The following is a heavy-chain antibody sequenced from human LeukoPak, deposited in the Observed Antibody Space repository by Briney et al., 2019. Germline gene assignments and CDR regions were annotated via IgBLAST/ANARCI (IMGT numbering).Heavy chain of an antibody. CDR3: ARVGVRYSSGGTFDY. J-gene: IGHJ4*02. V-gene: IGHV3-21*01. CDR2: ISSSSYI. D-gene: IGHD6-19*01. Sequence: GGSLRLSCAASGFTFSTYRLHWVRQAPGKGLAGVSSISSSSYIYYADSVKGRFTISRDNAKNSLYLQMNSLRAEDTAVYYCARVGVRYSSGGTFDYWGQGTLVTVSS. CDR1: GFTFSTYR.